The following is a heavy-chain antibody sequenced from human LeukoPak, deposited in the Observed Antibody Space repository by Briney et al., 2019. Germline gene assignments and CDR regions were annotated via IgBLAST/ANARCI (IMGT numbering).Heavy chain of an antibody. CDR2: ISSSGSTI. V-gene: IGHV3-48*03. CDR1: GFTFSRYE. J-gene: IGHJ6*04. CDR3: AELGITMIGGV. Sequence: GGSLRLSCAASGFTFSRYEMNWVRQAPGKGLEWVSYISSSGSTIYYADSVKGRFTISRDNAKNSLYLRMNSLRAAGTAVYYCAELGITMIGGVWGKGTTVTISS. D-gene: IGHD3-10*02.